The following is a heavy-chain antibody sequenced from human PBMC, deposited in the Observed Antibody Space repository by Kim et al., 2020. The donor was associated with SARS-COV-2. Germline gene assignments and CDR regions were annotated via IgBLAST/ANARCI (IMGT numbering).Heavy chain of an antibody. J-gene: IGHJ3*02. CDR2: ISYDGSNK. V-gene: IGHV3-30*18. CDR3: AKDLPTLPGIAAAGTGRAFDI. CDR1: GFTFSSYG. D-gene: IGHD6-13*01. Sequence: GGSLRLSCAASGFTFSSYGMHWVRQAPGKGLEWVAVISYDGSNKYYADSVKGRFTISRDNSKNTLYLQMNSLRAEDTAVYYCAKDLPTLPGIAAAGTGRAFDIWGQGTMVTVSS.